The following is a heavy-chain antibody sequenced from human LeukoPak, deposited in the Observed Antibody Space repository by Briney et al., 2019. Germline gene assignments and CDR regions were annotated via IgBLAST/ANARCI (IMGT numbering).Heavy chain of an antibody. Sequence: GGSLRLSCAASGFXFRSYWMYWVRQAPGKGLVWVSRTNSDGSSTSYADSVKGRFTISRDNAKNTVYLQMNSLRAEDTAVYYCARGGRYSTDNWFDPWGQGTLVTVSS. CDR1: GFXFRSYW. V-gene: IGHV3-74*01. CDR2: TNSDGSST. D-gene: IGHD6-13*01. J-gene: IGHJ5*02. CDR3: ARGGRYSTDNWFDP.